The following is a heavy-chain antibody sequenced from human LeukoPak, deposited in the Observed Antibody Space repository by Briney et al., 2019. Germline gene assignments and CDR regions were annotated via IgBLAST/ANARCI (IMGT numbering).Heavy chain of an antibody. J-gene: IGHJ4*02. V-gene: IGHV4-59*01. Sequence: SETLSLTCTVSGGSISSYYWSWIRQPPGKGLEWIGYIYYSGSTNYNPSPKSRVTISVDTSKNQFSLKLSSVTAADTAVYYCARKYSGSYFSLWGQGTLVTVSS. CDR2: IYYSGST. D-gene: IGHD1-26*01. CDR1: GGSISSYY. CDR3: ARKYSGSYFSL.